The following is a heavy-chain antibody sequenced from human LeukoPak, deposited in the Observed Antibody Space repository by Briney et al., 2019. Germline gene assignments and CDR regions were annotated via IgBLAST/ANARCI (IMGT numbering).Heavy chain of an antibody. V-gene: IGHV3-7*03. Sequence: PGGSLRLSCAASGFTFSSYAMSWVRQAPGKGLEWVANIKQDGSEKYYVDSVKGRFTISRDNAKNSLYLQMNSLRAEDTAVYYCAKELRYFDRPYDYWGQGTLVTVSS. CDR1: GFTFSSYA. CDR3: AKELRYFDRPYDY. CDR2: IKQDGSEK. J-gene: IGHJ4*02. D-gene: IGHD3-9*01.